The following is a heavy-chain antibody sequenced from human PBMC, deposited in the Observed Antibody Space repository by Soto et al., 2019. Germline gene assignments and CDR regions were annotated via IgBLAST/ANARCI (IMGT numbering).Heavy chain of an antibody. J-gene: IGHJ3*02. Sequence: GASVKVSCKASGYTFTSYDINWVRQATGQGLEWMGWMNPNSGNRGYAQKFQGRVTMTRNTSISTAYMELSSLRSEDTAVYYCARGLKGGSSSCYLSLRWADDFLIWCPGPMVTVSS. CDR3: ARGLKGGSSSCYLSLRWADDFLI. CDR1: GYTFTSYD. V-gene: IGHV1-8*01. CDR2: MNPNSGNR. D-gene: IGHD6-13*01.